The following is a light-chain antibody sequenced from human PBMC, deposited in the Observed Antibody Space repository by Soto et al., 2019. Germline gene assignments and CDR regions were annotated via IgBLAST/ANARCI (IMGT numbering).Light chain of an antibody. J-gene: IGKJ4*01. V-gene: IGKV3D-20*02. CDR3: QQLERYPST. Sequence: EIVLTQSPGTLSLSPGERATLPCRASQLVSARYLAWYQQKPGQAPRLLIYDTSSRATGSPDRFSGSGSGTDFTLTIRRLEPEDFATYYCQQLERYPSTVGGGTKVEIK. CDR1: QLVSARY. CDR2: DTS.